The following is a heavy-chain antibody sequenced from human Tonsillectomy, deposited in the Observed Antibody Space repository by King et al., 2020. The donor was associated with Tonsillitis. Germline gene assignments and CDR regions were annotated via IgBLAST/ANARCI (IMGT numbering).Heavy chain of an antibody. CDR3: ARQRYSGSDYYYYMDV. Sequence: VQLVQSGAEVKKPGESLRISCKGSGYSFTSYWISWVRQMPGKGLEWMGRIDPSDSYTNYSPSFQGHVTISADKSISTAYLQWSSLKASDTAMYYCARQRYSGSDYYYYMDVWGKGTTVTVSS. V-gene: IGHV5-10-1*03. J-gene: IGHJ6*03. CDR2: IDPSDSYT. CDR1: GYSFTSYW. D-gene: IGHD1-26*01.